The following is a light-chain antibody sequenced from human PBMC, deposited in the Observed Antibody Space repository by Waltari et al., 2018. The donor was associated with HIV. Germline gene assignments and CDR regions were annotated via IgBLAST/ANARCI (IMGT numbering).Light chain of an antibody. Sequence: VVTQEPSLTVSPGGTVTLSCASFSGSVARSHFPYWFQLKPGQAPRTLIYDSEKRHPLTPVRFSGSLDGDRAILTLSGALEEDEAEYFCLLSYHGVRFFGGGTRLTV. CDR2: DSE. V-gene: IGLV7-46*01. CDR3: LLSYHGVRF. CDR1: SGSVARSHF. J-gene: IGLJ2*01.